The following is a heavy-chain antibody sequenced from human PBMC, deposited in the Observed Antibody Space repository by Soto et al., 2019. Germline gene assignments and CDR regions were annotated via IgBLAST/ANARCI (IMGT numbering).Heavy chain of an antibody. D-gene: IGHD3-10*01. V-gene: IGHV3-11*01. CDR3: ARRGRRGVIPGDAFDI. CDR2: ISSSGSTI. J-gene: IGHJ3*02. CDR1: GFTFSDYY. Sequence: GGSLRLSCAASGFTFSDYYMSWIRQAPGKGLEWVSYISSSGSTIYYADSVKGRFTISRDNAKNSLYLQMNSLRAEDTAVYYCARRGRRGVIPGDAFDIWGQGTMVTVSS.